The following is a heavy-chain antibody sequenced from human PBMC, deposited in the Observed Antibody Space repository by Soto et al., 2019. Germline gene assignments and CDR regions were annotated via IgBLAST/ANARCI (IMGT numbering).Heavy chain of an antibody. Sequence: ASVKVSCKASGYTFVNFDISWVRQAAGQGLEWLGWMNPGSGQTGYASKFQGRVAMTRDASTGTSHLELSSLTSGDTAVYYCARMSSAGTLNWFDPWGQGTLVTVSA. J-gene: IGHJ5*02. CDR2: MNPGSGQT. CDR1: GYTFVNFD. V-gene: IGHV1-8*01. CDR3: ARMSSAGTLNWFDP. D-gene: IGHD6-13*01.